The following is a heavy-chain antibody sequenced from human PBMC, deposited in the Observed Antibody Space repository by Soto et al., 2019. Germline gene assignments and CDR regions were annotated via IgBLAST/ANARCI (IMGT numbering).Heavy chain of an antibody. CDR1: GFTFSSYG. J-gene: IGHJ3*02. D-gene: IGHD3-10*01. V-gene: IGHV3-33*01. Sequence: GGSLRLSCAASGFTFSSYGMHWVRQAPGKGLEWVAVIWYDGSNKYYADSVKGRFTISRDNSKNTLYLQMNSLRAEDTAVYYCARDPHILFGELPDAFDIWCQGTMVTVSS. CDR3: ARDPHILFGELPDAFDI. CDR2: IWYDGSNK.